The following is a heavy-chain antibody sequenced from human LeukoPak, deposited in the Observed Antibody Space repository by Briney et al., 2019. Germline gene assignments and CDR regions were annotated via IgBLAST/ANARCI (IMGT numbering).Heavy chain of an antibody. Sequence: KASETLSLTCTVSGGSISSGDHLWSWIRQYPGTGLEWIGYISYSGSTYYNPSLKSRVTISVHTSKNQFSLKLNSVTAADTAVYYCARHGSGYNYWGQGTLVTVSS. J-gene: IGHJ4*02. D-gene: IGHD3-22*01. V-gene: IGHV4-31*03. CDR2: ISYSGST. CDR1: GGSISSGDHL. CDR3: ARHGSGYNY.